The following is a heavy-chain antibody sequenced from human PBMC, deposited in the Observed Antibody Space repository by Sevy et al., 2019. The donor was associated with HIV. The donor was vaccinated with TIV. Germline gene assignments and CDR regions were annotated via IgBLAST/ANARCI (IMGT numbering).Heavy chain of an antibody. V-gene: IGHV4-39*01. CDR3: ARWYGNNFDY. CDR2: IYHTGAA. D-gene: IGHD3-10*01. J-gene: IGHJ4*02. CDR1: GGTISSSSYR. Sequence: SETLSLTCTVSGGTISSSSYRWGWLRQPPGKGLGWVGSIYHTGAAEDNPSLKRRVTMSVDTSKNQFSLQVGSVTAADTAVYYCARWYGNNFDYWGQGALVTVSS.